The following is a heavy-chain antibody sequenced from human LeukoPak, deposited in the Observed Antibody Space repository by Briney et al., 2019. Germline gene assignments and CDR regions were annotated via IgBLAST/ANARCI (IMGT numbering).Heavy chain of an antibody. V-gene: IGHV1-18*01. Sequence: GASVKVSCKASGYTFTSYGISWVRQAPGQGLEWMGWISAYNGNTNYAQKLQGRVTMTTDTSTSTAYMELRSLRSDDTAVYYCARDQRYYYDSSGYYSYFDYWGQGPWSPSPQ. D-gene: IGHD3-22*01. CDR3: ARDQRYYYDSSGYYSYFDY. CDR1: GYTFTSYG. CDR2: ISAYNGNT. J-gene: IGHJ4*02.